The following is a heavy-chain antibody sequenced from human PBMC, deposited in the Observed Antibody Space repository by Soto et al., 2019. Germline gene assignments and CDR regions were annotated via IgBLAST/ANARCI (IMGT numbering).Heavy chain of an antibody. CDR2: ISSSGSYI. Sequence: EVQLVESGGGLVKPGASLRLSCAASGFTFSSYSMNWVRQAPGKGLEWVSLISSSGSYIYYADSVKGRFTISRDNAKNSLFLQMNSLRAEDTAVYYCARDSGTYYDFLTGYRGTPDWWGQGTLVTVSS. D-gene: IGHD3-9*01. CDR3: ARDSGTYYDFLTGYRGTPDW. V-gene: IGHV3-21*01. CDR1: GFTFSSYS. J-gene: IGHJ4*02.